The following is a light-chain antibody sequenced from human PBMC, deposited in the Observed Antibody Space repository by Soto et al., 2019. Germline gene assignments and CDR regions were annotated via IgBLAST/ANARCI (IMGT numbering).Light chain of an antibody. CDR2: GVS. Sequence: IVLTQSPGTLSLSPGERATLSCRASQSVSSSYLAWYQQKLGQAPRLLIYGVSSRATGIPDRFSGSGSGTDFTLTISRLEPEDFAVYYCQQYGSAPLTFGGGTKVEIK. CDR1: QSVSSSY. V-gene: IGKV3-20*01. CDR3: QQYGSAPLT. J-gene: IGKJ4*01.